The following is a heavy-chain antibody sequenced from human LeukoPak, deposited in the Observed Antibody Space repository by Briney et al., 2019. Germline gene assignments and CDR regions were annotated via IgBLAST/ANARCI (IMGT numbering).Heavy chain of an antibody. V-gene: IGHV3-23*01. J-gene: IGHJ4*02. CDR1: GFTFSTCA. CDR2: ISGGGRST. Sequence: GGSLRLSCAAPGFTFSTCAMSWVRQAPGKGLEWVSTISGGGRSTDYADSVKGLFTISRDNSKNTLYLQMNSLRAEDTAVYYCARERYFDYWGQGTLVTVSS. CDR3: ARERYFDY.